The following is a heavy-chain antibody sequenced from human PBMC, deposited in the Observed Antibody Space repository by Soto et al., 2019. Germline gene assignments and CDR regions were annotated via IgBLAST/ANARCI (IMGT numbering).Heavy chain of an antibody. V-gene: IGHV4-34*01. CDR3: ARGGTIFGVVIMWRVFAP. Sequence: QVQLQQWGAGLLKPSETLSLTCAVYGGSFSGYYWSWIRQPPGKGLEWIGEINHSGSTNYNPSLKSRVTISVDTSKNQFSLKLSSVPAADTAVYYCARGGTIFGVVIMWRVFAPWGQGTLVTVSS. D-gene: IGHD3-3*01. CDR1: GGSFSGYY. CDR2: INHSGST. J-gene: IGHJ5*02.